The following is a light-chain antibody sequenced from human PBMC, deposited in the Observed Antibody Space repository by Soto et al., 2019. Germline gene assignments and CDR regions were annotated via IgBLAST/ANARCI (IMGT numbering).Light chain of an antibody. CDR1: QSLLHSSGNSH. V-gene: IGKV2-28*01. CDR3: MQALQTPYI. CDR2: LGS. J-gene: IGKJ2*01. Sequence: TVMTQSPLSLPVTPGEPASISCRSSQSLLHSSGNSHLDWYLHRPGQSPQLLIYLGSVWASGVPDRFSGSGSGTDFTLRISKVEAEDVGVYYCMQALQTPYIFGQGTKLEIK.